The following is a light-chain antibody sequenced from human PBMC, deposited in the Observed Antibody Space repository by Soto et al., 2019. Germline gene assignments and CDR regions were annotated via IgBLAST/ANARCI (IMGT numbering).Light chain of an antibody. CDR2: RAS. J-gene: IGKJ2*01. V-gene: IGKV1-33*01. CDR1: QDISNY. CDR3: QQYDNLPSYT. Sequence: DIQMSQSPSSLSASVGDRVTITCQASQDISNYLNWYQHKPGKAPKLLIFRASNLETGVPSRFSGGGSGKHFTFTISSLQPEDIATYYCQQYDNLPSYTFGPGTKLEIK.